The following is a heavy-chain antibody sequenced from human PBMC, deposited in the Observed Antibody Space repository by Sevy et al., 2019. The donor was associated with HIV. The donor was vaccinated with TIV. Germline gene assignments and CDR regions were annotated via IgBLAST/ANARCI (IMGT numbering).Heavy chain of an antibody. CDR3: AVACVDSTTRYDAFDI. J-gene: IGHJ3*02. D-gene: IGHD3-3*02. V-gene: IGHV1-8*01. CDR1: GYTFTSYD. CDR2: MNPNSGNT. Sequence: ASVKVSCKASGYTFTSYDINWVRQATGQGLEWMGWMNPNSGNTGYAQKFQGRVTMTRNTSISTAYMGLSSLRSKGTAVYYCAVACVDSTTRYDAFDIWGQGTMVTVSS.